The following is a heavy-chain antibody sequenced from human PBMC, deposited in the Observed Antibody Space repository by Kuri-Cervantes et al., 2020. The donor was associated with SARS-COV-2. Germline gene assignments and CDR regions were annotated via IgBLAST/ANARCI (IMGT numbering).Heavy chain of an antibody. D-gene: IGHD3-16*01. CDR1: GFTFSSYD. V-gene: IGHV3-13*01. Sequence: ETLSLTCAASGFTFSSYDMHWVRQATGKGLEWVSAIGTAGDTYYPGSVKGRFTISRENAKNSLYLQRNSLRAGDTAVYYCARDLGGPRFGGMDVWGQGTTVTVSS. J-gene: IGHJ6*02. CDR2: IGTAGDT. CDR3: ARDLGGPRFGGMDV.